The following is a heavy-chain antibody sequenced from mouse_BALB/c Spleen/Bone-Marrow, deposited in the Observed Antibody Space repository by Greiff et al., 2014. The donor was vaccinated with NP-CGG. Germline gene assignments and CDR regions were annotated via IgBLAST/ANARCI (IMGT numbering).Heavy chain of an antibody. CDR1: GYTFTEYI. CDR2: FYPGSGSI. CDR3: ARHESYGNYLYFDV. D-gene: IGHD2-10*02. Sequence: QVQLQQSGAGLVKPGASVKLSCKASGYTFTEYIIHWVKQRSGQGLEWIGWFYPGSGSIKYNEKFKDKATLTADKSSSSVYMELSRLASEDSAVYFCARHESYGNYLYFDVWGAGTTVTVSP. V-gene: IGHV1-62-2*01. J-gene: IGHJ1*01.